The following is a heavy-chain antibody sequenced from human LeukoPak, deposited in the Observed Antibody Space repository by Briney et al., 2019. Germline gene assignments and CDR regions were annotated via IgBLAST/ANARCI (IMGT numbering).Heavy chain of an antibody. D-gene: IGHD3-3*01. CDR3: SSHFSRRTGHTIYFLH. CDR2: IYYRGTT. J-gene: IGHJ1*01. Sequence: SETLSLTCTVSGGSISSNSYYWGWIRQPPGKGLEWIGSIYYRGTTYYSPSLKSRVTIPIDTSKNQFSLKLNSVTAPDTAVYYCSSHFSRRTGHTIYFLHWGQGTLVTVSS. CDR1: GGSISSNSYY. V-gene: IGHV4-39*01.